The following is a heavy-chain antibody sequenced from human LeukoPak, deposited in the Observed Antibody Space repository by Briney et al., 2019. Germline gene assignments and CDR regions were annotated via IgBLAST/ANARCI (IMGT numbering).Heavy chain of an antibody. CDR2: IYTSGST. Sequence: KPSETLSLTCTVSGGSISSYYWSWIRQPPGKGLEWIGYIYTSGSTNYNPSLKSRVTISVDTSKNQFSLKLSSVTAADTAVYYCARLQGGSYSLDYWGQGTLVTVSS. D-gene: IGHD1-26*01. CDR3: ARLQGGSYSLDY. CDR1: GGSISSYY. V-gene: IGHV4-4*09. J-gene: IGHJ4*02.